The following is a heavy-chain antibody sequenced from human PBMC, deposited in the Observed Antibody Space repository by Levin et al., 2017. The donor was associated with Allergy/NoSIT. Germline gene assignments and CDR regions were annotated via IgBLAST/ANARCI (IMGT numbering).Heavy chain of an antibody. J-gene: IGHJ4*02. D-gene: IGHD3-9*01. Sequence: SQTLSLTCSVSGGSTRLGGYYWGWIRQHPVKGLEWLGYIYYSGETFYNPSVESRLVISHDTSENQFSLKLTSLTAADTAVYYCVRAQTGYVSPFDLWGPGTLVTVSS. CDR2: IYYSGET. CDR3: VRAQTGYVSPFDL. CDR1: GGSTRLGGYY. V-gene: IGHV4-31*03.